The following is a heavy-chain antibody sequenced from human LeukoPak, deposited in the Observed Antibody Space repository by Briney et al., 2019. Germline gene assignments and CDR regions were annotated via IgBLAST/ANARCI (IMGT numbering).Heavy chain of an antibody. D-gene: IGHD2-2*02. J-gene: IGHJ6*03. V-gene: IGHV1-8*03. CDR1: GYTFTSYD. CDR2: MSPNSGNT. CDR3: ARELGYCSSTSCYNYYYYMDV. Sequence: ASVKVSCKASGYTFTSYDINWVRQATGQGLEWMGWMSPNSGNTGYAQKFQGRVTITRNTSISTAYMELSSLRSEDTAVYYCARELGYCSSTSCYNYYYYMDVWGKGTTVTVSS.